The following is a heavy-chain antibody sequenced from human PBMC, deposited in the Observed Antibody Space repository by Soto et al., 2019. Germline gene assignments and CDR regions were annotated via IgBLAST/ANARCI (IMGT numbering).Heavy chain of an antibody. Sequence: AAVKVSCKSSGYTFTHFYITWVRQAPGQWLEWMGAISPHNFNTNYAQKYRGRVTLTTEKSTNTAYMDLRSLTSDDTAVYYCARDEGGYDILTGYYKAHLFDYWGPGVPVTVSS. CDR2: ISPHNFNT. CDR1: GYTFTHFY. V-gene: IGHV1-18*01. CDR3: ARDEGGYDILTGYYKAHLFDY. J-gene: IGHJ4*02. D-gene: IGHD3-9*01.